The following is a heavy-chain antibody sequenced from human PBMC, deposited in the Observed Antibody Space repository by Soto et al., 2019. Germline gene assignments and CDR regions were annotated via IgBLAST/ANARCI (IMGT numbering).Heavy chain of an antibody. CDR1: GYTFTSYD. D-gene: IGHD6-13*01. CDR2: MNPNSGNT. CDR3: ARRWFGVAAADVGPDY. V-gene: IGHV1-8*01. J-gene: IGHJ4*02. Sequence: QVQLVQSGAEVKKPGASVKVSCKASGYTFTSYDINWVRQATGQGLEWMGWMNPNSGNTGHAQKFQGRVTIARNTSISTAYMELGGLREGGTAVYDCARRWFGVAAADVGPDYWGQWTLVTVSS.